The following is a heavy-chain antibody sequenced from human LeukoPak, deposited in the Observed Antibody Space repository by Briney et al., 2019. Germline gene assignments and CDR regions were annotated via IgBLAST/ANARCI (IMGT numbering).Heavy chain of an antibody. Sequence: SETLSLTCTVSGGSISSGGYYWSWIRQHPGKGLEWFAYIYYSGSTYYNPSLKSRVPISVDTSKNQFSLKLSSVTAADTAVYYCARSVTGYYPYYFDYWGQGTLVTVSS. CDR3: ARSVTGYYPYYFDY. D-gene: IGHD3-9*01. CDR1: GGSISSGGYY. V-gene: IGHV4-31*03. J-gene: IGHJ4*02. CDR2: IYYSGST.